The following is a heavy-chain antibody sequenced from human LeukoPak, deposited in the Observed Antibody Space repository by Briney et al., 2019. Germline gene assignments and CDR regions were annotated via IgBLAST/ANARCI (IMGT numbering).Heavy chain of an antibody. D-gene: IGHD3-22*01. CDR1: GGSINNYY. CDR2: FHHSGTN. Sequence: SETLSLTXTVSGGSINNYYWSWIRQPPGEGPEWIAFFHHSGTNSYNPSVKGRVTISFDTSKNHLSLDLRSVTAADTATYYCATVLYGSNGFDYWGQGTLVTVAA. J-gene: IGHJ4*02. CDR3: ATVLYGSNGFDY. V-gene: IGHV4-59*01.